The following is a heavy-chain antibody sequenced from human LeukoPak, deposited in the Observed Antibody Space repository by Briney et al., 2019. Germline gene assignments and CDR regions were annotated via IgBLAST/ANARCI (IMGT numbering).Heavy chain of an antibody. CDR2: IIPIFGTA. CDR1: GGTFSGYA. Sequence: ASVKVSCKASGGTFSGYAISWVRQAPGQGLEWMGRIIPIFGTANYAQKFQGRVTITTDESTSTAYMEPSSPRSEDTAVYYCARSHITHSGYDYGELGYYYYMDVWGKGTTVTVSS. CDR3: ARSHITHSGYDYGELGYYYYMDV. D-gene: IGHD5-12*01. J-gene: IGHJ6*03. V-gene: IGHV1-69*05.